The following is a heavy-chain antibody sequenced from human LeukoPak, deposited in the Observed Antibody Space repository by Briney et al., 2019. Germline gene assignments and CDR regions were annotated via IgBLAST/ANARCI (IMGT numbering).Heavy chain of an antibody. Sequence: GRSLRLSCAASGFTFSSYAMHWVRQAPGKGLEWVAVISYDGSNKYYADSVKGRFTISRDNAKNSLYLQMNSLRAVDTAVYYCAREIVSSNSFDNWGQGTLVTVSS. D-gene: IGHD2-2*01. J-gene: IGHJ4*02. CDR1: GFTFSSYA. CDR3: AREIVSSNSFDN. V-gene: IGHV3-30*04. CDR2: ISYDGSNK.